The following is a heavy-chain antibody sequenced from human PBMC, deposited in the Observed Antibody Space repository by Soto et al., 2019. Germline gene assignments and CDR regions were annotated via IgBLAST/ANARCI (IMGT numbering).Heavy chain of an antibody. CDR1: GYTFTSYA. CDR3: ARTYYDFFSEVQYGMDV. Sequence: APVKLSCKASGYTFTSYARHWVRQAPGQRLEWMGWINAGNGNTKYSQKLQGRVTITRDTSASTAYMELSSLRSEDTAVYYCARTYYDFFSEVQYGMDVWGQGTTVTVSS. CDR2: INAGNGNT. V-gene: IGHV1-3*01. D-gene: IGHD3-3*01. J-gene: IGHJ6*02.